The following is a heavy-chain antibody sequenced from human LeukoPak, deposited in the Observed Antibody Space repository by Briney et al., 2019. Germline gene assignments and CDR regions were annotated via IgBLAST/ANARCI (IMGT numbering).Heavy chain of an antibody. D-gene: IGHD6-19*01. CDR1: GFTFSSYA. J-gene: IGHJ4*02. Sequence: TGGSLRLSCAASGFTFSSYAMSWVRPAPGKGLEWVSAISGSGGRTYYADSVKGRFTISRDNSQNTLYLQMNSLRAEDTAVYYCAASPESIAVAGWGQGTLVTDSS. V-gene: IGHV3-23*01. CDR3: AASPESIAVAG. CDR2: ISGSGGRT.